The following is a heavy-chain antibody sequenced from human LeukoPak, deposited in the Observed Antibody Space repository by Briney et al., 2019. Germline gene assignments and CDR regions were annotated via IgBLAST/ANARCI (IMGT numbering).Heavy chain of an antibody. V-gene: IGHV3-30*02. J-gene: IGHJ6*03. D-gene: IGHD3-3*01. CDR3: AKGSKEVLFTRDHYMDV. CDR2: IRYDGSNK. CDR1: GFTFSSYA. Sequence: GRSLRLSCAASGFTFSSYAMHWVRQAPGKGLEWVAFIRYDGSNKYYADSVKGRFTISRDNSKNKLYLQMNSLRAEDTAVYYCAKGSKEVLFTRDHYMDVWGKGTTVTISS.